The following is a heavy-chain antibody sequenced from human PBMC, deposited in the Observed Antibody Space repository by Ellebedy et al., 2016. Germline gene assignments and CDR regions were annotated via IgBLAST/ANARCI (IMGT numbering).Heavy chain of an antibody. J-gene: IGHJ3*02. Sequence: GGSLRLSCAASGFTFSSYGMHWVRQAPGKGLEWVSAISGSGGSTYYADSVKGRFTISRDNSKNTLYLQMNSLRAEDTAVYYCAKDRGKTLVTATPIDAFDIWGQGTMVTVSS. V-gene: IGHV3-23*01. CDR3: AKDRGKTLVTATPIDAFDI. CDR1: GFTFSSYG. D-gene: IGHD2-21*02. CDR2: ISGSGGST.